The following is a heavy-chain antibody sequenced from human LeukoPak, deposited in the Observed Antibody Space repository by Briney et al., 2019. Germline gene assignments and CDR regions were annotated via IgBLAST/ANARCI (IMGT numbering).Heavy chain of an antibody. D-gene: IGHD1-26*01. J-gene: IGHJ4*02. CDR3: AKDRATGGELPPEYYFDY. CDR1: GFTFTTYT. Sequence: GGSLRLSCAASGFTFTTYTMRWVRQAPGKGLEWVSAISDSGDTTYYADSVKGRFTISRDNSKNTLYLQMNSLRAEDTAVYYCAKDRATGGELPPEYYFDYWGQGTLVTVSS. CDR2: ISDSGDTT. V-gene: IGHV3-23*01.